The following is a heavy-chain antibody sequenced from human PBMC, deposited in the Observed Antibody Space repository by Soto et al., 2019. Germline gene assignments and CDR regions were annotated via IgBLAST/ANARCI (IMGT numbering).Heavy chain of an antibody. CDR1: GYSFTSYW. CDR3: ARPASDYYDSSGYSEWGAFDI. CDR2: IDPSDSYT. Sequence: LKISCKGSGYSFTSYWISWVRQMPGKGLEWMGRIDPSDSYTNYSPSFQGHVTISADKSISTAYLQWSSLKASDTAMYYCARPASDYYDSSGYSEWGAFDIWGQGTMVTVSS. J-gene: IGHJ3*02. D-gene: IGHD3-22*01. V-gene: IGHV5-10-1*01.